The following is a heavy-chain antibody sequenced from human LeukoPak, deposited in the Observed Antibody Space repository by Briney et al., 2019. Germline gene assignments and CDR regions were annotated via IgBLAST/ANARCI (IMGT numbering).Heavy chain of an antibody. CDR3: ARWDWNYYYFDY. D-gene: IGHD1-7*01. Sequence: PSETLSLTGTVSGGSISSYYWSWIRQPPGKGLEWIGYIYYSGSTNYNPSLKSRVTISVDTSKNQFSLKLSSVTAADTAVYYCARWDWNYYYFDYWGQGTLVTVSS. V-gene: IGHV4-59*12. CDR1: GGSISSYY. J-gene: IGHJ4*02. CDR2: IYYSGST.